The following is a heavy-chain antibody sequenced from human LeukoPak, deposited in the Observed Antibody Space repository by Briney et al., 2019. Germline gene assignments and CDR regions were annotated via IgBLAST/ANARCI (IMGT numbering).Heavy chain of an antibody. D-gene: IGHD3-16*01. J-gene: IGHJ4*02. CDR2: IYPDSSDT. V-gene: IGHV5-51*01. CDR1: GYSFTNYW. Sequence: GESLKISCKGSGYSFTNYWSAWVRQMPGKGLEWMGIIYPDSSDTRYSPSFQGQVSISADKSISTAYLQWSSLKASDTAMYYCARLQTWADYWGQGTLVTVSS. CDR3: ARLQTWADY.